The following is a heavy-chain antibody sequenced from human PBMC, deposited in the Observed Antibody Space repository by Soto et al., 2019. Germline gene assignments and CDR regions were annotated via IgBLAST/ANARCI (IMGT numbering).Heavy chain of an antibody. CDR2: IIPIFGTA. V-gene: IGHV1-69*13. J-gene: IGHJ5*02. D-gene: IGHD2-15*01. CDR3: ARDGYCSGGSCYSEWFDP. CDR1: GGTFSSYA. Sequence: SVKVSCKASGGTFSSYAISWVRQAPGQGLEWMGGIIPIFGTANYAQKFQGRVTITADESTSTAYMELSSLRSGDTAVYYCARDGYCSGGSCYSEWFDPWGQGTLVTVS.